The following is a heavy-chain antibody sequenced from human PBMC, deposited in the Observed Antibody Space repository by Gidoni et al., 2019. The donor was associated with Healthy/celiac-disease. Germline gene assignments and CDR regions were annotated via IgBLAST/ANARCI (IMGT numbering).Heavy chain of an antibody. CDR1: GFTFSSYS. V-gene: IGHV3-48*02. CDR3: ARDVTTVGYYGMDV. D-gene: IGHD1-26*01. J-gene: IGHJ6*02. CDR2: ISSSSSTI. Sequence: EVQLVESGGGLVQPGGSLRLSCAASGFTFSSYSMNWVRQAPGKGLEWVSYISSSSSTIYYADSVKGRFTISRDNAKNSRYLQMNSLRDEDTAVYYCARDVTTVGYYGMDVWGQGTTVTVSS.